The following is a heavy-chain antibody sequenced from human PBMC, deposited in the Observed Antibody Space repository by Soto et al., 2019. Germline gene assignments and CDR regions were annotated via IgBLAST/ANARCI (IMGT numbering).Heavy chain of an antibody. J-gene: IGHJ5*02. D-gene: IGHD3-3*01. CDR2: INDSGST. CDR3: ARQRWSTSMEYKRGHWLDP. Sequence: KPSETLSLTCAVYGGSLSGYYRNWIRQPPGKGLEWIGEINDSGSTNYNPSLRSRVTISVDTSKNQFSLKLSSVTAADTAVYYCARQRWSTSMEYKRGHWLDPWGQGTLVTVSS. CDR1: GGSLSGYY. V-gene: IGHV4-34*01.